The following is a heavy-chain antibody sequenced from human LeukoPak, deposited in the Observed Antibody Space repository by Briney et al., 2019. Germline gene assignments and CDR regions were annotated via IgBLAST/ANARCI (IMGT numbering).Heavy chain of an antibody. D-gene: IGHD3-9*01. Sequence: GRSLRLSRAASGFTFSSYGMHWVRQAPGKGLEWVAVIWYDGSNKYYADSVKGRFTISRDNSKNTLYLQMNSLRAEDTAVYYCARDAPLRYFDWLSYGMDVWGQGTTVTVSS. J-gene: IGHJ6*02. CDR1: GFTFSSYG. CDR3: ARDAPLRYFDWLSYGMDV. CDR2: IWYDGSNK. V-gene: IGHV3-33*01.